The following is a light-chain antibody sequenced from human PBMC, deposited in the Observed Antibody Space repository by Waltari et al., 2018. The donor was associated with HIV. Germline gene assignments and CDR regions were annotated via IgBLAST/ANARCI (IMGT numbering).Light chain of an antibody. J-gene: IGKJ4*01. V-gene: IGKV3D-15*01. CDR2: GAS. CDR1: QSVRSN. Sequence: VLTQSPATLSVSPGERATLPCRTSQSVRSNLAWYQQKRGQAPRLLLYGASLRATGTPARFSGSGSGTEFTLTISSVQSEDLAVYYCQQYNDWPPLTFGGGTKVEIK. CDR3: QQYNDWPPLT.